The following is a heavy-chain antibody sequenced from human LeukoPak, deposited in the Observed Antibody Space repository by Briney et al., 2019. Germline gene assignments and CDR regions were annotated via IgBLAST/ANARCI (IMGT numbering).Heavy chain of an antibody. V-gene: IGHV3-53*01. D-gene: IGHD1-26*01. J-gene: IGHJ4*02. CDR2: LYTGGDT. CDR1: GFTVSAHY. Sequence: GGSLRLSCAVSGFTVSAHYMSWVRQAPGKGLECVSFLYTGGDTYYADSVKGRFTISSDNSKNPLYLQMTSLRAEDTAVYYCARGPGSRGIFDYWGQGTLVTVSS. CDR3: ARGPGSRGIFDY.